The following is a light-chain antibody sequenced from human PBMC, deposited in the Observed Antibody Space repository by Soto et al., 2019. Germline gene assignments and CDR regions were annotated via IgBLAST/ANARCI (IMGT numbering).Light chain of an antibody. CDR1: QSISSY. CDR3: QQSYSTPT. V-gene: IGKV1-39*01. Sequence: DIQMTQSPSSLAASEGDRVTIICRASQSISSYLNWYQQRPGKAPKLLIYDASSLESGVPSRFSGGGSGTEFTLTISSLQPEDFATYYCQQSYSTPTFGQGTRLEIK. CDR2: DAS. J-gene: IGKJ5*01.